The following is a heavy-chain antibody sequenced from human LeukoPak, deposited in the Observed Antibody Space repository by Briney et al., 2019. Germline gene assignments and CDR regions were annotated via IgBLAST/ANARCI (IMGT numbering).Heavy chain of an antibody. CDR2: INPNSGGT. J-gene: IGHJ3*02. Sequence: ASVKVSCKASGYTFTGYYMHWVRQAPGQGLEWMGWINPNSGGTNYAQKFQGRVTMTRDTSISTAYMELSSLRSEDTAVYYCARVIVVGGAFDIWGQGTMVTVSS. CDR1: GYTFTGYY. V-gene: IGHV1-2*02. CDR3: ARVIVVGGAFDI. D-gene: IGHD3-22*01.